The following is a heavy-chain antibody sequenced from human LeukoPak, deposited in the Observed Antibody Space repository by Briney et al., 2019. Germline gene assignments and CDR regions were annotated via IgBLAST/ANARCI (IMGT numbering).Heavy chain of an antibody. Sequence: GGSLRLSCAASGFTFSTSAMNWVRQAPGKGLGWVSSINNVRSHIYYADSVRGRFTISRDNANNVLYLQMNSLRAEDTAVYYCARDPTYYLRYGYFDSWGQGTLVTVSS. CDR2: INNVRSHI. CDR3: ARDPTYYLRYGYFDS. J-gene: IGHJ4*02. D-gene: IGHD1-26*01. V-gene: IGHV3-21*06. CDR1: GFTFSTSA.